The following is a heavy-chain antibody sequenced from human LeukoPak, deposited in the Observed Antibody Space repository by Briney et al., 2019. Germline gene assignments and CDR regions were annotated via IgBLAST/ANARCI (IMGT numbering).Heavy chain of an antibody. CDR1: GDSVTTTNFY. CDR3: ARLRVQQLASSYYMDV. V-gene: IGHV4-39*01. J-gene: IGHJ6*03. CDR2: LYYGVNT. Sequence: PSETLSLTCTVSGDSVTTTNFYWGWIRQAPGKGLEWIGSLYYGVNTYYKPSLKSRVTISVDTSLNQFSLILTSVTAADTGVYYCARLRVQQLASSYYMDVWGEGTTVTVSS. D-gene: IGHD6-13*01.